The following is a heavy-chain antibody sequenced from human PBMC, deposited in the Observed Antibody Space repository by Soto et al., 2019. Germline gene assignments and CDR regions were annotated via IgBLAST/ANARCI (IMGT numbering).Heavy chain of an antibody. V-gene: IGHV3-30-3*01. Sequence: LRLSCAASGFTFSSYAMHWVRQAPGKGLEWVAVISYDGSNKYYADSVKGRFTISRDNSKNTLYLQMNSLRAEDTAVYYCARDGRAPLVVLYYFDYWGQGTLVTVSS. D-gene: IGHD2-15*01. CDR3: ARDGRAPLVVLYYFDY. CDR1: GFTFSSYA. CDR2: ISYDGSNK. J-gene: IGHJ4*02.